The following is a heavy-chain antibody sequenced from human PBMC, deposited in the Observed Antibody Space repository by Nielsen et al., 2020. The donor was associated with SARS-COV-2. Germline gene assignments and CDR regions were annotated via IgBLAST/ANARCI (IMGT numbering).Heavy chain of an antibody. CDR3: ARDPMGAFDI. CDR1: GFTVSSNY. CDR2: IYSGGST. V-gene: IGHV3-53*01. J-gene: IGHJ3*02. Sequence: GESLKISCAASGFTVSSNYMSWVRQAPGKGLEWVSVIYSGGSTYYADSVKGRFTISRDNSKNTLYLQMNSLRAEDTAVYYCARDPMGAFDIWGQGTMVTVSS. D-gene: IGHD3-16*01.